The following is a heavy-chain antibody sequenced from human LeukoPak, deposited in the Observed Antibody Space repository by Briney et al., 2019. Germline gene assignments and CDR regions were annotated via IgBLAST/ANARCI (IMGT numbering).Heavy chain of an antibody. Sequence: GGSLRLSCAASGFTFSSYWMSWVRQAPGKGLEWVANIKQDGSEKYYVDSVKGRFTISRDNAKYSLYLQMNSLRAEDTAVYYCARVRGEGWFDPWGQGTLVTVSS. CDR2: IKQDGSEK. V-gene: IGHV3-7*01. CDR1: GFTFSSYW. CDR3: ARVRGEGWFDP. D-gene: IGHD5-12*01. J-gene: IGHJ5*02.